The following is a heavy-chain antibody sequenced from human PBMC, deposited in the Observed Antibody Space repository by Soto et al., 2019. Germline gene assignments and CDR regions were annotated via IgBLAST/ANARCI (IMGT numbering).Heavy chain of an antibody. D-gene: IGHD2-15*01. CDR1: GGTFSSYT. J-gene: IGHJ4*02. CDR2: IIPILGIA. CDR3: APDLYCSGGSCYIQD. Sequence: QVQLVQSGAEVKKPGSSVKVSCKASGGTFSSYTISWVRQAPGQGLEWMGRIIPILGIANYAQKFQGRVTNTADKSTSTAYMELSSLRSEDTAVYYCAPDLYCSGGSCYIQDWGQGTLVTVSS. V-gene: IGHV1-69*02.